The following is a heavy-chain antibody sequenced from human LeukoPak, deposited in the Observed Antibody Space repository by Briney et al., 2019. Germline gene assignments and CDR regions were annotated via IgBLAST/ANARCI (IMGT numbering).Heavy chain of an antibody. CDR2: INPNSGGT. D-gene: IGHD3-22*01. CDR3: ASRYYYDSSGYYGAFDI. V-gene: IGHV1-2*06. CDR1: GYTFTGYY. J-gene: IGHJ3*02. Sequence: ASVKVSCKASGYTFTGYYMHWVRQAPGQGLEWMGRINPNSGGTNYAQKFQGRVTMTRDTSISTAYMELSSLRSEDTAVYYCASRYYYDSSGYYGAFDIWGQGTMVTVSS.